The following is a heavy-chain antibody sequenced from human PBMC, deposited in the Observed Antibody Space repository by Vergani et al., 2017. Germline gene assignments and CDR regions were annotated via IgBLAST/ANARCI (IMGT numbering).Heavy chain of an antibody. CDR1: GFTFSDHY. CDR3: ARLGYCSSTTCRQAFDI. V-gene: IGHV3-72*01. CDR2: TRNKANSYTT. D-gene: IGHD2-2*01. J-gene: IGHJ3*02. Sequence: EVQPVESGGGLVQPGGSLRLSCAAFGFTFSDHYMDWVRQAPGKGLEWVGRTRNKANSYTTEYAASVKGRFTISRDDSKNSLHLQMNSLKIEDTAVYYCARLGYCSSTTCRQAFDIWGQGTMVTVSS.